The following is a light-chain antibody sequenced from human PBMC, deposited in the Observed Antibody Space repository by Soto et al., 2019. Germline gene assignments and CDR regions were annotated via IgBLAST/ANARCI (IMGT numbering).Light chain of an antibody. V-gene: IGKV4-1*01. J-gene: IGKJ1*01. CDR3: QQYYSTPWT. CDR1: PSMLYSSNNKNY. CDR2: WAS. Sequence: DIGMSKSPNSLAVSLGERATINCKSRPSMLYSSNNKNYLAWYQQKPGQPPKLLIYWASTRESGVPDRFSGSGSGTDFTLTISSLQAEDVAVYYCQQYYSTPWTFGQGTKVDIK.